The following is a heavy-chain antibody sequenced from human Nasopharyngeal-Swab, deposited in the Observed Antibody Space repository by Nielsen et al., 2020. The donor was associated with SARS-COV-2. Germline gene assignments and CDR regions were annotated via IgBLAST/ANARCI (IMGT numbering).Heavy chain of an antibody. Sequence: GSLRLSCAVSGGSFSGYYWSWIRQPPGKGLEWIGEINHSGSTNYNPSLKNRVTISVNTSKNQFSLKLSSVTAADTAVYYCARGYNWTRGFVSRGFDYWGQGTLVTVSS. J-gene: IGHJ4*02. CDR3: ARGYNWTRGFVSRGFDY. V-gene: IGHV4-34*01. CDR1: GGSFSGYY. CDR2: INHSGST. D-gene: IGHD1-20*01.